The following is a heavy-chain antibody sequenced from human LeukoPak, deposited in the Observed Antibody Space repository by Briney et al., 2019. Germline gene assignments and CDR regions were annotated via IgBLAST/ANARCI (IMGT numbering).Heavy chain of an antibody. Sequence: PGGSLRLSCTASGFTLGSDAINWVRQAPGKGLEYVSAISPNGGSTYHADSVKGRFTISRDNSKNTLYLQMSSLRTEDTAVYYCVNRPIKCWYSADWGQGTLVTVSS. D-gene: IGHD6-13*01. CDR3: VNRPIKCWYSAD. V-gene: IGHV3-64D*09. CDR1: GFTLGSDA. J-gene: IGHJ4*02. CDR2: ISPNGGST.